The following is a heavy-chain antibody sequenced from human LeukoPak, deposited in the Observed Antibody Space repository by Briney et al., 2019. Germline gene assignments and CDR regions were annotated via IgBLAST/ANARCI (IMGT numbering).Heavy chain of an antibody. D-gene: IGHD6-19*01. J-gene: IGHJ4*02. Sequence: GGSLRLSCAASGFTFSSYAMHWVRQAPGKGLEWVAVISYDGNNKYYADSVKGRFTISRDNSKNTLYLQMNSLRAEDTAVYYCAREVAVAGLYFDYWGQGTLVTVSS. V-gene: IGHV3-30-3*01. CDR1: GFTFSSYA. CDR3: AREVAVAGLYFDY. CDR2: ISYDGNNK.